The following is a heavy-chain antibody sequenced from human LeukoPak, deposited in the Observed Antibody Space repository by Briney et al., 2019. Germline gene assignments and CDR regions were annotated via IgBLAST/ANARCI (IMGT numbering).Heavy chain of an antibody. CDR1: GFTFSSYW. CDR2: INSDGSST. CDR3: ARDGTYGSGGSIDY. D-gene: IGHD3-10*01. V-gene: IGHV3-74*01. J-gene: IGHJ4*02. Sequence: GGSLRLSCAASGFTFSSYWMHWVRQAPGKGLVRVSRINSDGSSTSYADSVKGRFTISRDNAKNTLYLQMNSLRAEDTAVYYCARDGTYGSGGSIDYWGQGTLVTASS.